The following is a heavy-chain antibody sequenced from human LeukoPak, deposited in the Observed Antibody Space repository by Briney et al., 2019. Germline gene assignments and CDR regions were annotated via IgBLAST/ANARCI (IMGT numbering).Heavy chain of an antibody. V-gene: IGHV3-23*01. J-gene: IGHJ4*02. Sequence: PGGSLRPSCAASGFTFSSYAMSWVRQAPGKGLEWVSAISGSGGSTYYADSVKGRLTISRDNSKNTLYLQMNSLRAEDTAVYYCAKDPSGSYYTVFGYWGQGTLVTVSS. D-gene: IGHD1-26*01. CDR1: GFTFSSYA. CDR2: ISGSGGST. CDR3: AKDPSGSYYTVFGY.